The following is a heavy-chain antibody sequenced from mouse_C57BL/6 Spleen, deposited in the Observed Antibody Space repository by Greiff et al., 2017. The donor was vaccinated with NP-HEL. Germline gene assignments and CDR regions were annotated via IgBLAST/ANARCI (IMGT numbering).Heavy chain of an antibody. Sequence: PLQQSGPELVKPGASVKISCKASGYAFSSSWMNWVKQRPGKGLEWIGRIYPGDGDTNYTGKFKGKATLTADQSSSPAYRQLSSLTSEDSAVYFCARRGYGFDYWGQGTTLTVSS. D-gene: IGHD1-1*01. J-gene: IGHJ2*01. V-gene: IGHV1-82*01. CDR3: ARRGYGFDY. CDR2: IYPGDGDT. CDR1: GYAFSSSW.